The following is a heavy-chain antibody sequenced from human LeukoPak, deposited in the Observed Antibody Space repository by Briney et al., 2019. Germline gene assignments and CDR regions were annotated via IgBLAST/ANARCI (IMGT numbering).Heavy chain of an antibody. D-gene: IGHD3-9*01. Sequence: GGSLRLSCAASGFTFSSYGMHWVRQAPGKGLEWVAFIRYDGSNKYYAAPVKGRFTISRDDSKNTLYLQMNSLKTEDTAVYYCTTLRYFDWYVYYYYMHVWGKGTTVTISS. CDR3: TTLRYFDWYVYYYYMHV. CDR2: IRYDGSNK. J-gene: IGHJ6*03. CDR1: GFTFSSYG. V-gene: IGHV3-30*02.